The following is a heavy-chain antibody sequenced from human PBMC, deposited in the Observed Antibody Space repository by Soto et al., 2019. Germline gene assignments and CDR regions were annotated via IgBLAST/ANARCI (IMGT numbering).Heavy chain of an antibody. CDR1: GFPFSSYV. J-gene: IGHJ6*02. CDR3: TKSYYFSGGYRAMDV. V-gene: IGHV3-23*01. D-gene: IGHD3-10*01. Sequence: EVQLLESGGGLVQPGGSLRLSCAASGFPFSSYVMSWVRQAPGKGLEWVSVISGNGGTTYYADSVKGRFTISRDNSKNTLDLYMNSLRAEDTAVYHCTKSYYFSGGYRAMDVWGQGTTVTVSS. CDR2: ISGNGGTT.